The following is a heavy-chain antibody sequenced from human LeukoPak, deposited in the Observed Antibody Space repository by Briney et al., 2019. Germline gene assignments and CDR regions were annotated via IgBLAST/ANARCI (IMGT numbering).Heavy chain of an antibody. CDR1: GYAFTGYY. V-gene: IGHV1-2*02. CDR2: INPNSGGT. CDR3: AKGRVVAGSKSLTYHWFDP. J-gene: IGHJ5*02. Sequence: ASVKVSCTASGYAFTGYYIHWVRQAPGQGLEWMGWINPNSGGTKYAQKFQGRVTMTRDTSITTAYMGLSRLRSDDTAVYYGAKGRVVAGSKSLTYHWFDPWGQGTLVTVSS. D-gene: IGHD6-19*01.